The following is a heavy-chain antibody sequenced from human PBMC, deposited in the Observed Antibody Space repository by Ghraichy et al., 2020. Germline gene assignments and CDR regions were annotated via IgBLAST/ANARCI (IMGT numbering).Heavy chain of an antibody. CDR1: GYSFTSYW. J-gene: IGHJ5*02. Sequence: GESLNISCKGSGYSFTSYWIGWVRQMPGKGLEWMGIIYPGDSDTRYSPSFQGQVTISADKSISTAYLQWSSLKASDTAMYYCARLYFDWLLYTEGRRGWFDPWGQGTLVTVSS. D-gene: IGHD3-9*01. CDR2: IYPGDSDT. V-gene: IGHV5-51*01. CDR3: ARLYFDWLLYTEGRRGWFDP.